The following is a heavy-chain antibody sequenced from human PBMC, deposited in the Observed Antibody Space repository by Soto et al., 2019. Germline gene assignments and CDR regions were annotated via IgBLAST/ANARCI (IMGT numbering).Heavy chain of an antibody. J-gene: IGHJ5*02. CDR3: ARDLAAAGLEPYNWFDP. CDR1: GYTFTSYY. V-gene: IGHV1-46*01. D-gene: IGHD6-13*01. CDR2: INPSGGST. Sequence: ASVEVSCKASGYTFTSYYMHWVLQAPGEGLEWMGIINPSGGSTSYAQKFQGRVTMTRDTSTSTVYMELSSLRSEDTAVYYCARDLAAAGLEPYNWFDPWGQGTLVTVSS.